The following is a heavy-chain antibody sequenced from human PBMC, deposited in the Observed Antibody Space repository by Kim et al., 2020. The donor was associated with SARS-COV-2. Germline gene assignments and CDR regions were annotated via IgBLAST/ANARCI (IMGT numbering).Heavy chain of an antibody. Sequence: SVKVSCKASGGTFSSYAISWVRQAPGQGLEWMGGIIPLFGTANYAQKFQGIVTITADESTSTAYMELSSLRSEATAVYYCASGEEDILVVPAARELVLRKYYYYYMDIWGKGTTVNVTS. D-gene: IGHD2-2*01. V-gene: IGHV1-69*13. CDR2: IIPLFGTA. CDR1: GGTFSSYA. CDR3: ASGEEDILVVPAARELVLRKYYYYYMDI. J-gene: IGHJ6*03.